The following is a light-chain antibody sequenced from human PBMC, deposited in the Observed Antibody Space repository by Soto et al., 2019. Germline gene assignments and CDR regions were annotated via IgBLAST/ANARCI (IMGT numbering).Light chain of an antibody. V-gene: IGLV1-51*01. CDR3: GTWDSSLSAHVV. J-gene: IGLJ2*01. CDR2: DNN. CDR1: SSNIGNNY. Sequence: QSVLTQPPSVSAAPGQKVTISCSGSSSNIGNNYVSWYQQLPGTAPKLLIYDNNKRPSGIPDRFSGSKSGTSATLGITGLQTGDEAAYYGGTWDSSLSAHVVFGGGTTLTVL.